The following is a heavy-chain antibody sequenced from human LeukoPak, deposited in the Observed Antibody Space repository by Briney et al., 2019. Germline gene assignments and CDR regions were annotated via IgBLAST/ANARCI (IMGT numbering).Heavy chain of an antibody. CDR1: GFTFSSYA. Sequence: GGSLRLSCAASGFTFSSYAMSWVGQAPGKGLEWVSAISGSGGSTYYADSVKGRFTISRDNSKNTLYLQMNSLRAEDTAVYYCAKNQGYGGTPDGGQETLVTVSS. CDR3: AKNQGYGGTPD. CDR2: ISGSGGST. J-gene: IGHJ4*02. D-gene: IGHD1-26*01. V-gene: IGHV3-23*01.